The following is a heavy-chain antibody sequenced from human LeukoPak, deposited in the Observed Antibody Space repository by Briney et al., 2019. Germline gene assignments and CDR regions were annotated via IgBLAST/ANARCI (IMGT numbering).Heavy chain of an antibody. CDR3: AKRLGYYDSSEGYFDQ. Sequence: GGSPRLSCAASGFTFSSFGMHWVRQAPGKGLEWVAVISYDGSYKNYVDSVKGRFTISRDISKNTLYLQMNSLRAEDTAVYYCAKRLGYYDSSEGYFDQWGQGTLVTVSS. CDR1: GFTFSSFG. CDR2: ISYDGSYK. J-gene: IGHJ4*02. D-gene: IGHD3-22*01. V-gene: IGHV3-30*18.